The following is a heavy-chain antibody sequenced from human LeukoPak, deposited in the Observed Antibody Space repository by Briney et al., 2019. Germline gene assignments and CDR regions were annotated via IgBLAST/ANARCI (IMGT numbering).Heavy chain of an antibody. Sequence: ASVKVSCKASGYIFTSYYMYWVRQAPGQGLEWMGIINPSGGSIRYAQKFQGRVTMTRDTSTSTVYMELSSRRSEDTAVYYCARGRNYYDSSRYYYEGDAFDIWGQGTMVTVSS. CDR3: ARGRNYYDSSRYYYEGDAFDI. V-gene: IGHV1-46*01. J-gene: IGHJ3*02. CDR1: GYIFTSYY. D-gene: IGHD3-22*01. CDR2: INPSGGSI.